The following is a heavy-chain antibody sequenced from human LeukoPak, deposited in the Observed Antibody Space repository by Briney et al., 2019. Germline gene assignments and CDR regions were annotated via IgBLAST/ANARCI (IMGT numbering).Heavy chain of an antibody. V-gene: IGHV4-59*08. CDR2: IYYSRST. J-gene: IGHJ4*02. D-gene: IGHD1-26*01. Sequence: SANQSLTCTVSGGSISSYCWSSIRERQRKGVEWDGFIYYSRSTRCHPTLKTRVTISVDTAQNQFSLKLCCVTAADTTVYHCARHDRNSGRYNDFDSWGQGTLITVSS. CDR3: ARHDRNSGRYNDFDS. CDR1: GGSISSYC.